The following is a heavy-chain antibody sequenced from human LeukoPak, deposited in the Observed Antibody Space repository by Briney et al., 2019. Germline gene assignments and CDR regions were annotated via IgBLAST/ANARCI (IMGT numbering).Heavy chain of an antibody. CDR3: ARGYCSTASCPYIRFDP. CDR2: IYHTGST. J-gene: IGHJ5*02. CDR1: GYSISSGYY. V-gene: IGHV4-38-2*02. Sequence: PSETLSLTCTVSGYSISSGYYWAWIRQPPGKGLEWIGNIYHTGSTNYKSPLKSRAAISLDTSKNQFSLKLNSVTAADTAVYYCARGYCSTASCPYIRFDPWGQGTLVTVSS. D-gene: IGHD2-2*01.